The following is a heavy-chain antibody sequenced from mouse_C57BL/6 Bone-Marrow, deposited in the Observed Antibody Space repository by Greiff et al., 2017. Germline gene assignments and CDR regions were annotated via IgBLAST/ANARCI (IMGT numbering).Heavy chain of an antibody. CDR2: FYPGSGSI. V-gene: IGHV1-62-2*01. Sequence: QVQLQQSGAELVKPGASVKLSCKASGYTFTEYTIHWVKQRSGQGLEWIGWFYPGSGSIKYNEKFKDKATLTADKSSSTVYMEISRLTAENSAVYFIARHVYYYGSSWAGFAYWGQGTLVTVSA. D-gene: IGHD1-1*01. CDR3: ARHVYYYGSSWAGFAY. J-gene: IGHJ3*01. CDR1: GYTFTEYT.